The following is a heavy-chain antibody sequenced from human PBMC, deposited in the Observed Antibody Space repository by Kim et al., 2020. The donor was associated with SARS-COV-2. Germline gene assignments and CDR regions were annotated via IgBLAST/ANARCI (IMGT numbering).Heavy chain of an antibody. D-gene: IGHD6-13*01. CDR3: ARESGYSSSWWVFDY. J-gene: IGHJ4*02. CDR2: INAGNGNT. Sequence: ASVKVSCKASGYTFTSYAMHWVRQAPGQRLEWMGWINAGNGNTKYSQKFQGRVTITRDTSASTAYMELSSLRSEDTAVYYCARESGYSSSWWVFDYWGQGTLVTVSS. V-gene: IGHV1-3*01. CDR1: GYTFTSYA.